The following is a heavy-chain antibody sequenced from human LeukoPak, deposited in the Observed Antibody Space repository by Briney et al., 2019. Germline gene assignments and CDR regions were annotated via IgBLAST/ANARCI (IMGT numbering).Heavy chain of an antibody. V-gene: IGHV3-30*04. D-gene: IGHD2-2*01. J-gene: IGHJ6*04. CDR2: ISYDGSNK. CDR1: GFTFSSYA. Sequence: GKSQRLSCAASGFTFSSYAMHWVRQAPGKGLEWEAVISYDGSNKHYADSVKGRFTISRDDSKSTLYLQMNSLRPEDTAVYYCARGGGVPAASYFYAMDVWGKGTTVTVSS. CDR3: ARGGGVPAASYFYAMDV.